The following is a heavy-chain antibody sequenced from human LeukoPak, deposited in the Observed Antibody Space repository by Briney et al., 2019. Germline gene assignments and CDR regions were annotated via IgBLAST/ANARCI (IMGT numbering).Heavy chain of an antibody. CDR1: GGTFSSYA. CDR2: IILIFGTT. CDR3: AKHAAYCGGDCPSDY. D-gene: IGHD2-21*02. Sequence: SVKIPCKASGGTFSSYAISWVRQAPGQGLEWMGGIILIFGTTNDAQKYQGRVTITADETRRAAYMELSRLRSEDTAVYYWAKHAAYCGGDCPSDYRGQGTLVTVSS. J-gene: IGHJ4*02. V-gene: IGHV1-69*13.